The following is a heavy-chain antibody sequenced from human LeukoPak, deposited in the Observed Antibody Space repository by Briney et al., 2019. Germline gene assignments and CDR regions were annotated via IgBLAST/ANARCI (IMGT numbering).Heavy chain of an antibody. V-gene: IGHV3-74*01. CDR2: TNSDGSSR. Sequence: GGSLRLSCAVSGFTFSGHWMFWVRQAPGKGLEWVSSTNSDGSSRGYTDSVKGRFTVSRDNAKNTLYLQMNSLRGEDTAVYYCTTSRGSRYGYRALELPPTPVDWGQGTLVTVSS. J-gene: IGHJ4*02. CDR3: TTSRGSRYGYRALELPPTPVD. D-gene: IGHD5-18*01. CDR1: GFTFSGHW.